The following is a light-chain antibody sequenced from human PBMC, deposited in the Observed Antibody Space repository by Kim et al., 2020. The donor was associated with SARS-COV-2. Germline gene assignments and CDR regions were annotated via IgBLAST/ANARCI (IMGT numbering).Light chain of an antibody. CDR2: DVS. Sequence: QSALTRPASVSGSPGQSITISCTGSSSDLGRYDFVAWYQQHPGKAPKLIIYDVSNRPSGVSDRFSASKSDTTASLTISGLQAEDEADYYCSSFTSNNTRHFGGGTKLTVL. J-gene: IGLJ2*01. CDR1: SSDLGRYDF. V-gene: IGLV2-14*03. CDR3: SSFTSNNTRH.